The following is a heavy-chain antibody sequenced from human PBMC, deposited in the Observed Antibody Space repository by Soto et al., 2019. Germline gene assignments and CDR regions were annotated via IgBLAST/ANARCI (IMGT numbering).Heavy chain of an antibody. J-gene: IGHJ4*02. D-gene: IGHD3-10*01. V-gene: IGHV4-59*01. CDR1: GGSITTYY. CDR3: ARSYYLNAGKPYYFDY. Sequence: QVQLQESGPGLVKPSETLSLTCTVSGGSITTYYWSWIRQPPGKGLEWIGYIQYSGNTNYNPSLKSRVTISVDTSKNQCSLGLSSVTAADTALYYCARSYYLNAGKPYYFDYWGQGTLVTVSS. CDR2: IQYSGNT.